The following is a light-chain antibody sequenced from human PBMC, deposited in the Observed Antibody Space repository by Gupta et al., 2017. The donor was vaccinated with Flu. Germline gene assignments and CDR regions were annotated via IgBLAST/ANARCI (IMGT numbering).Light chain of an antibody. V-gene: IGKV1-16*01. Sequence: DIQMTQSPSSLSASVGDRVTITCRASQGINNYLVWFQQKPGKAPESLIYAASTLQGGVPSRFSGSGSGTHFTLTITSLQSEDVATYSCQQYDTYPRTFGQGTKVEIK. CDR2: AAS. CDR3: QQYDTYPRT. J-gene: IGKJ1*01. CDR1: QGINNY.